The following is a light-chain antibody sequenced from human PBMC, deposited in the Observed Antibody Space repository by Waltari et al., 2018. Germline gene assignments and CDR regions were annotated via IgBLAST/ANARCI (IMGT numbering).Light chain of an antibody. J-gene: IGKJ3*01. CDR3: MQGLQTFS. CDR1: QSLLHSDGYFY. CDR2: LVS. Sequence: IVMTQSPLYLPVPPGEAASISCRSSQSLLHSDGYFYLNWYVQKPGQSPQLLISLVSNRAPGVPDRFSGSGSGTDFTLEISRVEADDVGVYYCMQGLQTFSFGPGTKVDVK. V-gene: IGKV2-28*01.